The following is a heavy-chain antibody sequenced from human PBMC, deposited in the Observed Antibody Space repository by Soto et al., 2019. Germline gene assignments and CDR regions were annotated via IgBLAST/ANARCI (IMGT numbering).Heavy chain of an antibody. Sequence: PGGSLRLSCAASGFTFSSYDMHWVRQATGKGLEWVSAIGTAGDTYYPGSVKGRFTISRENAKNSLYLQMNSLRAEDTAVYYCARVTHHYDFWSGYSSAPMDVWGQGTTVTVSS. CDR2: IGTAGDT. CDR3: ARVTHHYDFWSGYSSAPMDV. CDR1: GFTFSSYD. V-gene: IGHV3-13*01. J-gene: IGHJ6*02. D-gene: IGHD3-3*01.